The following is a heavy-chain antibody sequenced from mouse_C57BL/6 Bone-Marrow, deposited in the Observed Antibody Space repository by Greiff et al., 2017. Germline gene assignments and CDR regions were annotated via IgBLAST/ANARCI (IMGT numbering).Heavy chain of an antibody. V-gene: IGHV1-4*01. CDR1: GYTFTSYT. J-gene: IGHJ1*03. CDR3: AILVVVAKDWYFDV. Sequence: VQLQQSGAELARPGASVKMSCKASGYTFTSYTMHWVKQRPGPGLEWIGYINPSSGYTKDNQKFKDKATLTADKSSSTAYMQLCSLTSEDSAVYYCAILVVVAKDWYFDVWGTGTTVTVAS. CDR2: INPSSGYT. D-gene: IGHD1-1*01.